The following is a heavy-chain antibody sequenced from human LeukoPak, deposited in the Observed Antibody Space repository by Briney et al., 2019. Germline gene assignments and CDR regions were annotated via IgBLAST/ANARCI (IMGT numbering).Heavy chain of an antibody. CDR1: GGSTTSSSYY. J-gene: IGHJ4*02. CDR2: IYNGEST. V-gene: IGHV4-39*01. Sequence: KPSETLSLTCTVSGGSTTSSSYYWGWIRQPPGKGLEWIGNIYNGESTYYNPSLKSRLTISVDTSKNQFSLKLRSVTAADTAVYFCARSARIAARPQNFDYWGQGTLVPVSS. CDR3: ARSARIAARPQNFDY. D-gene: IGHD6-6*01.